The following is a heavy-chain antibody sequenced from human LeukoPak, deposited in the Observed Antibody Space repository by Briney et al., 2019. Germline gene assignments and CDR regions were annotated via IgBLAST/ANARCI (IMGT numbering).Heavy chain of an antibody. V-gene: IGHV5-51*01. CDR3: ARREASANFDY. CDR1: GYSFSNFW. J-gene: IGHJ4*02. D-gene: IGHD2-15*01. Sequence: GESLKISCQGSGYSFSNFWIGWVRQMPGKGLEWMGIIYSGDSDTRYSPSFQGQVTISADRSVNTVHLQWDSLKASDTATYYCARREASANFDYWGQGTRVTVSS. CDR2: IYSGDSDT.